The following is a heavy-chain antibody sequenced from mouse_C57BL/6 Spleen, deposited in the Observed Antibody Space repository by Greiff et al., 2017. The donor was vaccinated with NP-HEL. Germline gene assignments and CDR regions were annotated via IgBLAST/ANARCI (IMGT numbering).Heavy chain of an antibody. J-gene: IGHJ3*01. CDR2: INYDGSST. D-gene: IGHD2-3*01. CDR1: GFTFSDYY. V-gene: IGHV5-16*01. CDR3: ARGNYDGYEFAY. Sequence: EVKLVESEGGLVQPGSSMKLSCTASGFTFSDYYMAWVRQVPEKGLEWVANINYDGSSTYYLDSLKSRFIISRDNAKNILYLQMSSLKSEDTATYYCARGNYDGYEFAYWGQGTLVTVSA.